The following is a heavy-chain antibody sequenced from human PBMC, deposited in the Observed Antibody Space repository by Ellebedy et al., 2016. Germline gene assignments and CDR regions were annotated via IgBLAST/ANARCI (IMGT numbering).Heavy chain of an antibody. J-gene: IGHJ4*02. Sequence: SETLSLXCTVSGGSISSGGYYWSWIRQHPGKGLEWIGYIYYSGSTYYNPSLKSRVTISVDTSKNQFSLKLSSVTAADTAVYYCARCVVVTANPFFDYWGQGTLVTVSS. D-gene: IGHD2-21*02. V-gene: IGHV4-31*03. CDR3: ARCVVVTANPFFDY. CDR1: GGSISSGGYY. CDR2: IYYSGST.